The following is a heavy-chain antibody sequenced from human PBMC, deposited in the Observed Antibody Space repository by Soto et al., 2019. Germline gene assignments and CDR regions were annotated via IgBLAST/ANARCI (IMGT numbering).Heavy chain of an antibody. Sequence: ASVKVSCKASGYTFRNYGISWVRQAPGQGLEWMGWISPFNGNIKFGQKFQGRVTMTTDTSTSIAYMELTSLRSDDTAVYYCAKEEDSQALDLWGQGTLVTVSS. CDR3: AKEEDSQALDL. CDR1: GYTFRNYG. V-gene: IGHV1-18*01. J-gene: IGHJ5*02. CDR2: ISPFNGNI.